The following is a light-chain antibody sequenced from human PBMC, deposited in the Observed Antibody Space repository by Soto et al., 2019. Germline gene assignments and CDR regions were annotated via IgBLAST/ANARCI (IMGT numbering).Light chain of an antibody. Sequence: EIVMTQSPATLSVSPGERATLSCRASQSVSSNFAWYQQKPGQAPRLLLYGASTRATGVPTRFSGSGSGTEFTLTVSSLQSEDFAVYYCQQYHNWWTFGQGTKVEIK. CDR1: QSVSSN. CDR3: QQYHNWWT. V-gene: IGKV3-15*01. CDR2: GAS. J-gene: IGKJ1*01.